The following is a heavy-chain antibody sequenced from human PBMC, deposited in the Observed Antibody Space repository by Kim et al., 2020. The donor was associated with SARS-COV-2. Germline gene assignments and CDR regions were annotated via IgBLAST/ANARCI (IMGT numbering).Heavy chain of an antibody. V-gene: IGHV3-21*01. CDR2: ISSSSSYI. D-gene: IGHD5-18*01. CDR3: ARDGGGGYSYGYGDY. J-gene: IGHJ4*02. Sequence: GGSLRLSCAASGFTFSSYSMNWVRQAPGKGLEWVSSISSSSSYIYYADSVKGRFTISRDNAKNSLYLQMNSLRAEDTAVYYCARDGGGGYSYGYGDYWGQGTLVTVSS. CDR1: GFTFSSYS.